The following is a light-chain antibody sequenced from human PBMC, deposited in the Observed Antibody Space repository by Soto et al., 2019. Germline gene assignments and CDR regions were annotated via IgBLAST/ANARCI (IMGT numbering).Light chain of an antibody. CDR3: QHYNSYSEA. CDR2: KAS. J-gene: IGKJ1*01. CDR1: QTISSW. V-gene: IGKV1-5*03. Sequence: DIQMTQSPSSVSPSVGDRVTITCRASQTISSWLAWYQQKPGKAPKLLIYKASTLKSGVPSRFSGSGSGTEFTLTISSLQPDDFATYYCQHYNSYSEAFGQGTKWIS.